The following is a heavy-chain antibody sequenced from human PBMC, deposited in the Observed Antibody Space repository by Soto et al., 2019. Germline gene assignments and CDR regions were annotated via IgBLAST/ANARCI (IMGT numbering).Heavy chain of an antibody. Sequence: GGSLRLSSAASGFTFSSYWLTWVRQAPGKGLEWVANIKQDRSEKYYEDYVKDRFTRSRDNAKNSLYLQMNSLRAEDTAVYYCATHPYSSGWYCWGQGT. V-gene: IGHV3-7*02. CDR1: GFTFSSYW. CDR2: IKQDRSEK. D-gene: IGHD6-13*01. J-gene: IGHJ4*02. CDR3: ATHPYSSGWYC.